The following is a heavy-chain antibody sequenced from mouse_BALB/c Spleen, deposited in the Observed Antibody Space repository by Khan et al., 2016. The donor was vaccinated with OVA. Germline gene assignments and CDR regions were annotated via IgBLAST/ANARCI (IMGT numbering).Heavy chain of an antibody. V-gene: IGHV2-6-1*01. J-gene: IGHJ4*01. CDR3: ARQPYYHYNIMDY. D-gene: IGHD2-10*01. CDR1: GFSLTNYG. CDR2: IWNDGNT. Sequence: VKLEESGPGLVAPSQSLSITCTISGFSLTNYGVHWVRQPPGKGLEWLVVIWNDGNTAYNSALKSRLTIIKDNSKSQVFLKMNSLQTDDTAMYFCARQPYYHYNIMDYWGQGTSVTVSS.